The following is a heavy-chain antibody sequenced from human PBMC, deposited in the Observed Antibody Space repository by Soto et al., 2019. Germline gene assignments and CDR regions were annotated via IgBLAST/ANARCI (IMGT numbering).Heavy chain of an antibody. Sequence: SETLSLTCTVSGGSISSYYWSWIRQPPGKGLEWIGYIYYSGNTNYNPSLKSRVTISVDTSKNQFSLKLSSVTAADTAVYYCARHTIVVVPAATIAWFDPWGQGTLVTVSS. CDR3: ARHTIVVVPAATIAWFDP. D-gene: IGHD2-2*01. CDR2: IYYSGNT. V-gene: IGHV4-59*08. CDR1: GGSISSYY. J-gene: IGHJ5*02.